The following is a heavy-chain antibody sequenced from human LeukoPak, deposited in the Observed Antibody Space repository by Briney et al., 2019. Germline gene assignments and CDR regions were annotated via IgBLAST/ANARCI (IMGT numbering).Heavy chain of an antibody. Sequence: ASVKVSRKASGYTFTNLNMHWVRQAPGQGLEWMGFIKSNTGGTVYAQKFQGRVTMTRDTSISTAYMELSRLTSDDTAVYFCARHNYDFDFDYWGQGTLVTVSS. V-gene: IGHV1-2*02. J-gene: IGHJ4*02. CDR2: IKSNTGGT. D-gene: IGHD4-11*01. CDR1: GYTFTNLN. CDR3: ARHNYDFDFDY.